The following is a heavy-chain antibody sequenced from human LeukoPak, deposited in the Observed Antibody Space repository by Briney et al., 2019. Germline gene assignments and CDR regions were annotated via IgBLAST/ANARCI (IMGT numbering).Heavy chain of an antibody. CDR2: MNGDGSGT. CDR1: GFTFSSYW. V-gene: IGHV3-74*01. D-gene: IGHD2-15*01. Sequence: GGSLRLSCAASGFTFSSYWMHWVRQAPGKGLVWVSRMNGDGSGTSYADSVRGRFTISRDNAKNTLFLQMNSLGVDDTAVYYCARGCSGNSCYRSDYWGQGTLVTVSS. CDR3: ARGCSGNSCYRSDY. J-gene: IGHJ4*02.